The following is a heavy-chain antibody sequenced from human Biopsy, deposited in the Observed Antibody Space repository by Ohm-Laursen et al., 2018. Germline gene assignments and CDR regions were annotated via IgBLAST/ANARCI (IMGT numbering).Heavy chain of an antibody. CDR2: MNPNSGKT. CDR1: GYSFISYD. Sequence: ASVTASCQPSGYSFISYDIDWVRQATGQGLEWMGWMNPNSGKTGYAQKFQGRVTMTTNTSVNTAYMELSSLTFEDTAVYYCAIESGTYSKPFDYWGQGSQVIVSS. D-gene: IGHD1-26*01. CDR3: AIESGTYSKPFDY. J-gene: IGHJ4*02. V-gene: IGHV1-8*01.